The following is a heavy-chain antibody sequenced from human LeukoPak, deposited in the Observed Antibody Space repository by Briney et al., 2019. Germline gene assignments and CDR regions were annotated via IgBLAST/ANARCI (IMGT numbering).Heavy chain of an antibody. J-gene: IGHJ4*02. D-gene: IGHD3-3*01. CDR1: GFTFSSYE. CDR3: AGSYYDFWSGYSRFDY. V-gene: IGHV3-48*03. Sequence: GGSLRLSCAASGFTFSSYEMNWVRQAPGKGLEWVSYISSSGSTIYYADSVKGRFTISRDNAKNSLYLQMNSLRAEDTAVYYCAGSYYDFWSGYSRFDYWGQGTLVTVSP. CDR2: ISSSGSTI.